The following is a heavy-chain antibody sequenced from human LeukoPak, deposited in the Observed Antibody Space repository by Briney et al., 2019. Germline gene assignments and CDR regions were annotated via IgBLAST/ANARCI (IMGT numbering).Heavy chain of an antibody. CDR3: VKEGSTTGYFQY. CDR1: GFTFEDYA. Sequence: GGSLRLSCAASGFTFEDYAMHWVRQAPGWGLDWVAGISWNSGSIVYADSVKGRFTISRDNAKKSLYLQMNSLRVEDTAFYFCVKEGSTTGYFQYWGQGTLVTVSS. D-gene: IGHD3-10*01. V-gene: IGHV3-9*01. J-gene: IGHJ4*02. CDR2: ISWNSGSI.